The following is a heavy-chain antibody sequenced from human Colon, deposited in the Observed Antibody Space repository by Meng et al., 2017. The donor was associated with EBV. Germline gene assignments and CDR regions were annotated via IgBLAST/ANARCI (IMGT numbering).Heavy chain of an antibody. CDR3: ARHTFSGNPGGIDS. CDR1: GGPISRTGTC. V-gene: IGHV4-39*01. D-gene: IGHD4-23*01. Sequence: QLQPRESGLGLVKPSETLSLTCTVSGGPISRTGTCGGWIRQPPGKGLEWIGSQCHADDTYYNPSLMGRVTISVDTSKNQVSLKLTSVTAADTSIYYCARHTFSGNPGGIDSWGQGILVTVSS. J-gene: IGHJ4*02. CDR2: QCHADDT.